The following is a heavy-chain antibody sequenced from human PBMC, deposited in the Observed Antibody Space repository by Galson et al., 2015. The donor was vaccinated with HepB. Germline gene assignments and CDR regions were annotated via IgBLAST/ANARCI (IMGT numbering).Heavy chain of an antibody. J-gene: IGHJ5*02. CDR3: LGATSDYFVSKP. D-gene: IGHD3-22*01. CDR2: ISFDGSNK. CDR1: GFAFSPYA. V-gene: IGHV3-30-3*01. Sequence: SLRLSCAASGFAFSPYAMHWVRQAPGKGLDWVAVISFDGSNKYYADSVKGRFTISRDNSKSTLYLQMNSLRAEDTAVYYCLGATSDYFVSKPWGQGTLVTVSS.